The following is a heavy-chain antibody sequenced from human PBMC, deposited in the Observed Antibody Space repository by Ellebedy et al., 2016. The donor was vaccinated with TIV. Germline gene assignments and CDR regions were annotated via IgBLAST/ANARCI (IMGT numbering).Heavy chain of an antibody. V-gene: IGHV1-2*02. CDR2: INPNSGGT. Sequence: ASVKVSCKASGYTFTGYYMHWVRQAPGQGLEWMGWINPNSGGTNYAQKFQGRVTMTRDTSISTAYMELSRLRSDDTAVYYCARGTVVTGNDFDYWGQGTLVTVSS. J-gene: IGHJ4*02. CDR3: ARGTVVTGNDFDY. CDR1: GYTFTGYY. D-gene: IGHD4-23*01.